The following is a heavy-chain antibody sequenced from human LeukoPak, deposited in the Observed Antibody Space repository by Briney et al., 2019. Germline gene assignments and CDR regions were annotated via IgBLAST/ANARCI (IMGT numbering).Heavy chain of an antibody. J-gene: IGHJ4*02. CDR2: ISYDGSNK. Sequence: GTSLRLSCAASGFPFSDYGMYWVRQAPGKGLEWVAVISYDGSNKYYADSVKGRFTIYRDNSKNTLYLQMNSLRAEDTAVYYCARVEGYRGADQLLCDYFDYWGQGTLVTVSS. D-gene: IGHD2-2*01. CDR3: ARVEGYRGADQLLCDYFDY. V-gene: IGHV3-30*03. CDR1: GFPFSDYG.